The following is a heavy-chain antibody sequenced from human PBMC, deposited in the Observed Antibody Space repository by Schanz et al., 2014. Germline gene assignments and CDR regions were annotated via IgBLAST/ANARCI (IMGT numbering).Heavy chain of an antibody. J-gene: IGHJ6*02. CDR3: TKIWKAHHLTGRPGWSDGMDV. V-gene: IGHV3-23*01. Sequence: EVQLLESGGALEQPGGSLRLSCAASGITFSDYAMSWVRQAPGKGLEWVSTIASGGSHTFYADSVTGRFTISGDNSKKTLFLQMNSLRVEATAIYYCTKIWKAHHLTGRPGWSDGMDVWGQGTTV. CDR2: IASGGSHT. D-gene: IGHD3-3*01. CDR1: GITFSDYA.